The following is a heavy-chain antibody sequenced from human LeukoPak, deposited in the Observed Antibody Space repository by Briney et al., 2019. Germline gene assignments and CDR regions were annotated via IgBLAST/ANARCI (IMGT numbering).Heavy chain of an antibody. CDR3: ARGYCGGDCYGD. V-gene: IGHV3-21*01. CDR2: ISSSSRHI. J-gene: IGHJ1*01. CDR1: GFTFSSYA. Sequence: GGSLRLSCAASGFTFSSYAMNWVRQAPGKGLEWVSSISSSSRHIYYADSVKGRFTISRDNTRNSLYLQMNSLRAEDMAVYYCARGYCGGDCYGDWGQGTLVTVSS. D-gene: IGHD2-21*02.